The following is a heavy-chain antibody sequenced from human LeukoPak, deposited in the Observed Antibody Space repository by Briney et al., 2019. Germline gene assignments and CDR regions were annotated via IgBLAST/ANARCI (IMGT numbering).Heavy chain of an antibody. CDR2: IKEDESES. Sequence: GGSLRLSCAVSGFTFNTYYMTWVRQAPGKGLQWVAGIKEDESESYYEDSVKGRFTISRDNAKNSLYLQMSSRRADDTAVYYCARELFCSGGGCYRGYAFHIWGQGTTVTVSS. CDR1: GFTFNTYY. D-gene: IGHD2-15*01. V-gene: IGHV3-7*01. CDR3: ARELFCSGGGCYRGYAFHI. J-gene: IGHJ3*02.